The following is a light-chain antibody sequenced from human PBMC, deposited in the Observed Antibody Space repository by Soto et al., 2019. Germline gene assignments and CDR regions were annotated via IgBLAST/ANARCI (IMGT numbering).Light chain of an antibody. J-gene: IGKJ2*01. CDR1: QSISSW. CDR2: DAS. V-gene: IGKV1-5*01. Sequence: DIQMTQSPSTLSASVGDRVTITCRASQSISSWLAWYQQKPGKAPKLLIYDASSLESGVPSRFSGSGSGTEFTLNNSSLQPDDFATYYCQQYNSYPYSFGQGTKLEIK. CDR3: QQYNSYPYS.